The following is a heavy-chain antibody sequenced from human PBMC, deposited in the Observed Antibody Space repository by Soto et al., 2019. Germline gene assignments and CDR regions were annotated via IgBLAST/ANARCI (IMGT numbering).Heavy chain of an antibody. CDR3: ARELYYYGSGSYYNAPRFDP. CDR1: GGSISSGNYY. Sequence: SETLSLTCTVSGGSISSGNYYWSWIRQPPGKGLEWIGYIYYSGSTYYSPSLKSRVTISVDTSKNQFSLKLSSVTAADTAVYYCARELYYYGSGSYYNAPRFDPWGQATLVTVSS. J-gene: IGHJ5*02. V-gene: IGHV4-30-4*01. D-gene: IGHD3-10*01. CDR2: IYYSGST.